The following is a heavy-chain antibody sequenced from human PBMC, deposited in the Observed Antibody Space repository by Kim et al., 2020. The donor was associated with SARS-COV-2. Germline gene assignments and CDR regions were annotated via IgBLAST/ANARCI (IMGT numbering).Heavy chain of an antibody. V-gene: IGHV4-4*02. Sequence: SETLSLTCAVSGGSISSSNWWSWVRQPPGKGLEWIGEIYHSGSTNYNPSLKSRVTISVDKSKNQFSLKLSSVTAADTAVYYCARRESRPFDAFDIWGQGTMVTVSS. CDR1: GGSISSSNW. CDR2: IYHSGST. J-gene: IGHJ3*02. CDR3: ARRESRPFDAFDI.